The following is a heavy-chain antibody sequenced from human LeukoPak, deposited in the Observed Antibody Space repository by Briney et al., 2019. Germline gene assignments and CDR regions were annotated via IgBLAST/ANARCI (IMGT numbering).Heavy chain of an antibody. CDR2: ISHDGTNK. V-gene: IGHV3-30*18. J-gene: IGHJ4*02. CDR3: AKDWDTVHMGPSYLHY. D-gene: IGHD5-18*01. Sequence: PGGSLRLSCAASGFTFSSYGIHWVRQAPGKGLEWVAVISHDGTNKYYEDSVKGRFTISRDNSKNTLYLQMNSLRAEDTAVYYCAKDWDTVHMGPSYLHYWGQGTPVTVSS. CDR1: GFTFSSYG.